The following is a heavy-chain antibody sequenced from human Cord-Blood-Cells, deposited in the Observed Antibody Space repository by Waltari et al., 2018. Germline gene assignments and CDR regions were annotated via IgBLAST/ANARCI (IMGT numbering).Heavy chain of an antibody. CDR3: ARGRWGSPIDY. V-gene: IGHV4-34*01. CDR1: GGSFSGYY. Sequence: QVQLQQWGAGLLKPSETLSLTCAVYGGSFSGYYWSWIRQPPGKGLEWIGEINHSGNTNYNPSLKSRVTISVDTSKNQFSLKLSSVTAADTAVYYCARGRWGSPIDYWGQGTLVTVSS. CDR2: INHSGNT. J-gene: IGHJ4*02. D-gene: IGHD2-21*01.